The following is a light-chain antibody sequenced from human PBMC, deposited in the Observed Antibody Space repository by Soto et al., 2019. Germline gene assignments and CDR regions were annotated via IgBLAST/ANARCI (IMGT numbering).Light chain of an antibody. CDR2: AAS. V-gene: IGKV1-39*01. J-gene: IGKJ1*01. CDR3: QQSYRTPRWT. CDR1: QNINIY. Sequence: DIQMTQSPPSLSASIGDRVSITCRAGQNINIYLNWYQHKPGKAPKLLIYAASNLEPGVPSRFSGSGSGTDFTLTINNLQPEDFATYYCQQSYRTPRWTFGQGTRVEI.